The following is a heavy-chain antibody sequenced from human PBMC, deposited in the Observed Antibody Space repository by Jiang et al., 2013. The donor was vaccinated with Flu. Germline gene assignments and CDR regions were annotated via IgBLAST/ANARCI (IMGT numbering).Heavy chain of an antibody. D-gene: IGHD3-16*01. V-gene: IGHV4-31*03. CDR2: IYYSGST. Sequence: GSGLVKPSQTLSLTCTVSGGSISSGGYYWSWIRQHPGKGLEWIGYIYYSGSTYYNPSLKSRVTISVDTSKNQFSLKLSSVTAADTAVYYCAREILGGTYGMDVWGQGTTVTVSS. CDR1: GGSISSGGYY. CDR3: AREILGGTYGMDV. J-gene: IGHJ6*02.